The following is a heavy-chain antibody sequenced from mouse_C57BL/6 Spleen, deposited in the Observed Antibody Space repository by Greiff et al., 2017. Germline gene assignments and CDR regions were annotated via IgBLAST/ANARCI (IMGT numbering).Heavy chain of an antibody. Sequence: EVQLVESGAGLVKPGGSLKLSCAASGFTFSSYAMSWVRQTPEKRLEWVAYISSGGDYIYYADNVKGRFTISRDNARNTLYLQMSSLKSEDTAMYYCTRLGLRRDWYFEVWGTGTTVTVSS. CDR1: GFTFSSYA. CDR3: TRLGLRRDWYFEV. CDR2: ISSGGDYI. V-gene: IGHV5-9-1*02. J-gene: IGHJ1*03. D-gene: IGHD2-2*01.